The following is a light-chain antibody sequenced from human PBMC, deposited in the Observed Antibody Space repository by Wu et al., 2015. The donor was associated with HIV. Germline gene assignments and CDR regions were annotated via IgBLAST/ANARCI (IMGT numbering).Light chain of an antibody. Sequence: IQMTQSPSTLSASVGDRVTITCRASQGMTNALAWYQVKPGKAPKLLIYSASSLQSGVPSRFSGSGSGTDFTLTISRVQPEDLATYYCQQFNSYPITFGQGTRLE. V-gene: IGKV1-13*02. CDR3: QQFNSYPIT. CDR1: QGMTNA. J-gene: IGKJ5*01. CDR2: SAS.